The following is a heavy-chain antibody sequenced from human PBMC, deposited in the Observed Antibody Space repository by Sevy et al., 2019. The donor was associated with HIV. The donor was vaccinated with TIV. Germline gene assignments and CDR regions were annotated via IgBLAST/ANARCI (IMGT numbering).Heavy chain of an antibody. CDR3: ITDPAYRGYDEEVINYYFYGMDV. CDR2: IKSEFDGGAI. D-gene: IGHD5-12*01. J-gene: IGHJ6*02. CDR1: GFTFSSAW. Sequence: GGSLRLSCTASGFTFSSAWMSWVRQAPGKGLEWVGRIKSEFDGGAIDYAAPVKGRFRIEREDSKTTVYLQMNSLKTDDTAVYYCITDPAYRGYDEEVINYYFYGMDVWGQGTTVTVSS. V-gene: IGHV3-15*01.